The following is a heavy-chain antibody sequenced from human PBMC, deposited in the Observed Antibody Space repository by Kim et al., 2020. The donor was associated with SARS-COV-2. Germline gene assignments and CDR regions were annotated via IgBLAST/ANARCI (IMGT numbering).Heavy chain of an antibody. J-gene: IGHJ6*02. D-gene: IGHD3-10*01. V-gene: IGHV4-59*09. Sequence: NPAPKRRVTISVDTSKNQFSLKRGAVTAADTAVYYCARGGSPNYYYGMDVWGQGTTVTVSS. CDR3: ARGGSPNYYYGMDV.